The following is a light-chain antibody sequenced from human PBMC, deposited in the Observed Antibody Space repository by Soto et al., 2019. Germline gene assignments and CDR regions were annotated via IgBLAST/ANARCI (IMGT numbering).Light chain of an antibody. Sequence: EIVLTQSPGTLSLSPGERATLSCRASQSVSSNVAWYQQIPGQTPRLLIYGASTRATGVPVRFSGSGSGTEFTLTISSLQSEDFAVYYCQQYNDNWPTFGQGTKVDIK. V-gene: IGKV3-15*01. CDR1: QSVSSN. CDR2: GAS. J-gene: IGKJ1*01. CDR3: QQYNDNWPT.